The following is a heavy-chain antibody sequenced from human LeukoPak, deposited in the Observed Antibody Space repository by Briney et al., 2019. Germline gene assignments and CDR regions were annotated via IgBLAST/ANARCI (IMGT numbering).Heavy chain of an antibody. CDR2: IYSGGST. J-gene: IGHJ4*02. CDR1: GFTFSNFA. V-gene: IGHV3-66*01. Sequence: GGSLRLSCAASGFTFSNFAMGWVRQAPGKGLEWVSVIYSGGSTYYADSVKGRFTISRDNSKNTLYLQMNSLRAEDTAVYYCARDVTNYYDSSGYYKYWGQGTLVTVSS. D-gene: IGHD3-22*01. CDR3: ARDVTNYYDSSGYYKY.